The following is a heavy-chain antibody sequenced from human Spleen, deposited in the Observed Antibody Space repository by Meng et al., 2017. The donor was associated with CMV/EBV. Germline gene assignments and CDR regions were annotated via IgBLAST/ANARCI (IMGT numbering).Heavy chain of an antibody. CDR1: GFTFSSYS. V-gene: IGHV3-21*01. CDR3: ASYGGNSSYYFDY. D-gene: IGHD4-23*01. CDR2: ISSSSTYI. J-gene: IGHJ4*02. Sequence: GESLKISCAASGFTFSSYSMNWVRQAPGKGLEWVSSISSSSTYIYYADSVKGRFTISRDNAKNSLFLQMNSLRAEDTAVYYCASYGGNSSYYFDYWGQGTLVTVSS.